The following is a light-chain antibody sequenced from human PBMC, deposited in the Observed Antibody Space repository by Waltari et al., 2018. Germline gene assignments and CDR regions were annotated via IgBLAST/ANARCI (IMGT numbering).Light chain of an antibody. Sequence: DIHMTQSPSSVSASVGDRVTITCRASQGIRSWLAWFQQKPGKAPNLLIYAASSLQSGGPSRFSGSGSGTDFTLTISSLQPEDFATYYCQQAASFPLTFGGGTKVEIK. V-gene: IGKV1D-12*01. CDR1: QGIRSW. CDR3: QQAASFPLT. CDR2: AAS. J-gene: IGKJ4*01.